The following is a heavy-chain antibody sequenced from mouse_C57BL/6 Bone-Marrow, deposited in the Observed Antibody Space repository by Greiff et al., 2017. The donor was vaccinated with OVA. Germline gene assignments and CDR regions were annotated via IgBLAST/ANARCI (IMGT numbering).Heavy chain of an antibody. J-gene: IGHJ3*01. CDR2: IDPENGDT. CDR1: GFNIKDDY. Sequence: EVQLQQSGAELVRPGASVKLSCTASGFNIKDDYMHWVKQRPEQGLEWIGWIDPENGDTEYASKFQGKATIPADTSSNTAYLQLSSLTSEDTAVYYCTTGYYGSIFAYWGQGTLVTVSA. V-gene: IGHV14-4*01. D-gene: IGHD1-1*01. CDR3: TTGYYGSIFAY.